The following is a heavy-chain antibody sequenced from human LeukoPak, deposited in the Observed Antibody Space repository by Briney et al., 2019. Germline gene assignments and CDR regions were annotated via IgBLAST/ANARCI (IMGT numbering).Heavy chain of an antibody. CDR3: ARVGRGVYGMDV. D-gene: IGHD3-10*01. CDR2: IINSGGTV. Sequence: GGSLRLSCAASGFTFSIHGMNWVRQAPGEGLEWVSYIINSGGTVYYTDSVQGRFTISRDNARNSLFLQMNSLRDEDTAVYYCARVGRGVYGMDVWGQGTTVTVSS. V-gene: IGHV3-48*02. CDR1: GFTFSIHG. J-gene: IGHJ6*02.